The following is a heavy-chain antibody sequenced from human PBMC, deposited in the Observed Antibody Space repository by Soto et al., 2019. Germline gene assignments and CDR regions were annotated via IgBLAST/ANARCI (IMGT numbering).Heavy chain of an antibody. CDR2: ISYDGSNK. CDR1: GFTFSSYA. CDR3: ARDSIAVAGTGGDGMDV. V-gene: IGHV3-30-3*01. D-gene: IGHD6-19*01. J-gene: IGHJ6*02. Sequence: PGGSLRLSCAASGFTFSSYAMHWVRQAPGKGLEWVAVISYDGSNKYYADSVKGRFTISRDNSKNTLYLQMNSLRAEDTAVYYCARDSIAVAGTGGDGMDVWGQGITVTVSS.